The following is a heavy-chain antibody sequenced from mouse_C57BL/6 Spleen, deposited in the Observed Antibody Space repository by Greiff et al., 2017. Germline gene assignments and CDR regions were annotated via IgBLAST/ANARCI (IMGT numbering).Heavy chain of an antibody. CDR1: GYTFTDYN. D-gene: IGHD1-1*01. V-gene: IGHV1-18*01. CDR2: INPNNGGT. J-gene: IGHJ2*01. Sequence: VQLQQSGPELVKPGASVKIPCKASGYTFTDYNMDWVKQSHGKSLEWIGDINPNNGGTIYNQKFKGKATLTVDKSSSTAYMELRSLTSEDTAVYYCARPSYVGDYFDYWGQGTTLTVSS. CDR3: ARPSYVGDYFDY.